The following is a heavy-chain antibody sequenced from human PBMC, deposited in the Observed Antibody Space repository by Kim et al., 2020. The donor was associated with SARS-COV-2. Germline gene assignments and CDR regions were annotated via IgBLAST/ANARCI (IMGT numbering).Heavy chain of an antibody. Sequence: GGSLRLSCAASGFTFSSYWMSLVRQAPGKGLEWVANIKQDGSEKFYVGSVEGRFTITRDNAKNSLFLQMNSLRAEDTAVYYCARLWGKVAPLYWGQGTLVTVPS. V-gene: IGHV3-7*03. J-gene: IGHJ4*02. CDR1: GFTFSSYW. CDR3: ARLWGKVAPLY. CDR2: IKQDGSEK. D-gene: IGHD3-16*01.